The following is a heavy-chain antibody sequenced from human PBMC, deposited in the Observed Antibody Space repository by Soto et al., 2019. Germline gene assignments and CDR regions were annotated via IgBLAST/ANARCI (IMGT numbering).Heavy chain of an antibody. Sequence: GGSLRLSCAASGFTFSSYGMHWVRQAPGKGLEWVAVIWYDGSNKYYADSVKGRFTISRDNSKNTLYLQMNSLRAEDTAVYYCARSAAARPELYFDYWGQGTLVTVSS. CDR1: GFTFSSYG. J-gene: IGHJ4*02. D-gene: IGHD6-6*01. CDR2: IWYDGSNK. CDR3: ARSAAARPELYFDY. V-gene: IGHV3-33*01.